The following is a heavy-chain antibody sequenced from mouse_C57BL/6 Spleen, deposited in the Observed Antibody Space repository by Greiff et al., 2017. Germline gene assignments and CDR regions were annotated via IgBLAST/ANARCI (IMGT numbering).Heavy chain of an antibody. J-gene: IGHJ3*01. CDR3: AREVYGSSYWFAY. CDR2: ISDGGSYT. V-gene: IGHV5-4*01. D-gene: IGHD1-1*01. CDR1: GFTFSSYA. Sequence: EVKVEESGGGLVKPGGSLKLSCAASGFTFSSYAMSWVRQTPEKRLEWVATISDGGSYTYYPDNVKGRFTISRDNAKNNLYLQMSHLKSEDTSMYYCAREVYGSSYWFAYWGQGTLVPVSA.